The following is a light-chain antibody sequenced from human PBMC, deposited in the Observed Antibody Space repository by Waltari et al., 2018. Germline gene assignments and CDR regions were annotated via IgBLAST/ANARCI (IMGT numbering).Light chain of an antibody. CDR1: QGVSNH. V-gene: IGKV3-15*01. J-gene: IGKJ2*01. CDR2: AAS. CDR3: QQYNDWYT. Sequence: DIVMTQSPDSLAVSPGERATLSCRARQGVSNHLAWYQQRPGQAPRLLIYAASTRATGIPARFSGSGSGTEFTLTISSLQSEDFAVYYCQQYNDWYTFGQGTQLEIK.